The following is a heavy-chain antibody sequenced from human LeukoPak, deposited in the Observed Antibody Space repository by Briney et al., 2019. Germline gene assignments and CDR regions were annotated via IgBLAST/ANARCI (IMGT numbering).Heavy chain of an antibody. V-gene: IGHV5-51*01. CDR2: IYPADSDT. CDR1: GYSFTTNW. Sequence: GESLKISCKGSGYSFTTNWIGWVRQMPGKGLEWMGNIYPADSDTRYSPSFQGQVTISADKAISTAYLQWSSLKASDTAMYYCVRGSTPIGGFCSSTSCTRFDFWGQGTLVTVSS. CDR3: VRGSTPIGGFCSSTSCTRFDF. D-gene: IGHD2-2*01. J-gene: IGHJ4*02.